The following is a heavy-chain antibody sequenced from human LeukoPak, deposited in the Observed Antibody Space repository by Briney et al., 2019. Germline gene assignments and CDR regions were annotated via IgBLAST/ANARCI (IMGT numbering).Heavy chain of an antibody. V-gene: IGHV3-21*01. J-gene: IGHJ4*02. CDR1: GFTFSSYS. Sequence: GGSLRLSCAASGFTFSSYSMNWVRQAPGKGLEWVSSISSSSSYIYYADSVKGRFTISRDNAKNSLYLQMNSLRAEDTAVYYCARSCYYDSSGYYFPPVPLHYWGQGTLVTVSS. CDR2: ISSSSSYI. CDR3: ARSCYYDSSGYYFPPVPLHY. D-gene: IGHD3-22*01.